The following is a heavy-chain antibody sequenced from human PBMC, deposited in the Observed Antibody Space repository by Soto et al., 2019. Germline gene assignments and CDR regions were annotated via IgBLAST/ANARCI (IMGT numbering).Heavy chain of an antibody. J-gene: IGHJ6*02. V-gene: IGHV4-31*03. CDR2: IYYSGST. CDR1: GGSISSGGYY. CDR3: ARSYSSSSFGMDV. Sequence: SETLSLTCTVSGGSISSGGYYWSWIRQHPGKGLEWIGYIYYSGSTHYNPSLKSRFTISVDTSKNQFSLKLSSVIAADTAVYYCARSYSSSSFGMDVWGQGTTVTVSS. D-gene: IGHD6-6*01.